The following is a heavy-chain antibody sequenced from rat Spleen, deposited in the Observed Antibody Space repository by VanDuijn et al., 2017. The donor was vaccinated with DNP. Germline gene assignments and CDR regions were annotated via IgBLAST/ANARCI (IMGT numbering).Heavy chain of an antibody. V-gene: IGHV3-3*01. CDR3: ARQPMGMDY. Sequence: EVQLQESGPGLVKPSQSLSLTCSVTGYSITSNFRWSWIRKFPGNKLEWMGYINGAGNTNYNPSLKSRISITRDTSKNQFFLQVNSVTTEDSATYYCARQPMGMDYWGQGVMVTVSS. D-gene: IGHD1-7*01. J-gene: IGHJ2*01. CDR2: INGAGNT. CDR1: GYSITSNFR.